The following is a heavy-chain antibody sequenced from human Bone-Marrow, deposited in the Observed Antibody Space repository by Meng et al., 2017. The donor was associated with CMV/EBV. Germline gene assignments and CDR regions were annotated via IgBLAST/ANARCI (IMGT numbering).Heavy chain of an antibody. V-gene: IGHV4-61*01. D-gene: IGHD3-10*01. J-gene: IGHJ4*02. CDR3: ARMDYYGSGIDY. CDR2: IYYSGST. CDR1: GGSVSSGSYY. Sequence: SETLSLTCTVSGGSVSSGSYYWSWIRQPPGKGLEWIGYIYYSGSTYYNPSLKSRVTISVDTSKNQFSLKLSSVTAADTAVYYCARMDYYGSGIDYWGQGTLVTVSS.